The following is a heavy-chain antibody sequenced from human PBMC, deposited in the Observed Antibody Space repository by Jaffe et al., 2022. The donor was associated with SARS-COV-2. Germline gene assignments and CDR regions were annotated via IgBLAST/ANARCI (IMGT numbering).Heavy chain of an antibody. V-gene: IGHV1-8*01. D-gene: IGHD2-8*02. CDR2: VNPVDGSA. CDR1: GYTFTKND. J-gene: IGHJ6*03. Sequence: QIQLVQSGPEVKKPGASVKVSCKASGYTFTKNDINWVRQAAGQGLEWMGYVNPVDGSAHYAEKFQGRITMTRDTSTNTAYMELTSLTPEDTAVYYCAREGVTGGRSGYYYYYMDVWGEGATVTVSS. CDR3: AREGVTGGRSGYYYYYMDV.